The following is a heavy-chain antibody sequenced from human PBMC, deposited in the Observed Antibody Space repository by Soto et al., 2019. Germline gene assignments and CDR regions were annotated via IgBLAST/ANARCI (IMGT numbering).Heavy chain of an antibody. Sequence: SVKVSCKASGGTFSSYAISWVRQAPGQGLEWMGGIIPIFGTANYAQKFQGRVTITADESTSTAYMELSSLRSEDTAVYYCARALTIFGVVTTLYGMDVWGQGTTVTVSS. V-gene: IGHV1-69*13. CDR3: ARALTIFGVVTTLYGMDV. D-gene: IGHD3-3*01. CDR1: GGTFSSYA. CDR2: IIPIFGTA. J-gene: IGHJ6*02.